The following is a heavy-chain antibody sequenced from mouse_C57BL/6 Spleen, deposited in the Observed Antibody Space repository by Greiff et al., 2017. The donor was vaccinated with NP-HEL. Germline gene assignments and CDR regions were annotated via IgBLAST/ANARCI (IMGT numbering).Heavy chain of an antibody. D-gene: IGHD2-2*01. CDR2: INPGSGGT. J-gene: IGHJ2*01. Sequence: VKLQQSGAELVRPGTSVKVSCKASGYAFTNYLIEWVKQRPGQGLEWIGVINPGSGGTNYNEKFKGKATLTADKSSSTAYMQLSSLTSEDSAVYFCARSTMVTTAYFDYWGQGTTRTVSS. V-gene: IGHV1-54*01. CDR1: GYAFTNYL. CDR3: ARSTMVTTAYFDY.